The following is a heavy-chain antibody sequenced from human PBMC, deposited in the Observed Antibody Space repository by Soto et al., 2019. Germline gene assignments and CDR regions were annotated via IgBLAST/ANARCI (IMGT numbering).Heavy chain of an antibody. D-gene: IGHD1-26*01. J-gene: IGHJ6*02. CDR3: ARPSGSSYYGMDV. V-gene: IGHV4-59*04. CDR1: GGSIISYY. CDR2: ISYSGST. Sequence: SETLSLTCTVSGGSIISYYWSWIRQPPGKGLEWIGYISYSGSTYYNPSLKSRVTISVDTSKNQFSLKLSSVTAADTAVYYCARPSGSSYYGMDVWGQGTTVTVSS.